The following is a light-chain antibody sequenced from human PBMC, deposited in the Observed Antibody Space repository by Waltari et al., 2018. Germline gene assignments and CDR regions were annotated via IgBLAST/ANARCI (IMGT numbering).Light chain of an antibody. CDR3: TSYAGSNTFI. V-gene: IGLV2-11*01. CDR2: DVS. CDR1: SGDIGGYNY. Sequence: QAALTQPPSVSGSPGQSVTISCTGTSGDIGGYNYVSWYQQHPGKAPKFIIYDVSKRPSGVSDHFSGSKSDNTASLTISGLQAEDEAYYYCTSYAGSNTFIFGTGTRLTVL. J-gene: IGLJ1*01.